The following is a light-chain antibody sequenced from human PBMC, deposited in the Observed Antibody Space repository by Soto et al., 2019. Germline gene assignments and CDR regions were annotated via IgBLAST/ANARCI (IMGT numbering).Light chain of an antibody. CDR2: WAS. CDR3: QQYYGTPLT. J-gene: IGKJ2*01. Sequence: EIVMTQSPDSLAVSLGERATINCKSSQSVLYSSNNKNYLAWYQQKPGQPPKLLIYWASTRESGVPDRFSGSGSGTDFTLTISSLQAEDVAVYYCQQYYGTPLTFGQGTKLEIK. V-gene: IGKV4-1*01. CDR1: QSVLYSSNNKNY.